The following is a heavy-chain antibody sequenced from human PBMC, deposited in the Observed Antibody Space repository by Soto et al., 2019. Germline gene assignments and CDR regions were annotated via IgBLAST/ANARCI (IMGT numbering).Heavy chain of an antibody. J-gene: IGHJ4*02. CDR2: IWDDGSNK. Sequence: GGSLRLSCAASGFTFTSYGMHWVRQAPGKGLEWVAVIWDDGSNKLYGDSVKGRFTISRDNSKNTVYLQMNSLRAEDTAVYYCARDTRGAYFDYWGQGTLVTVSS. CDR1: GFTFTSYG. V-gene: IGHV3-33*01. CDR3: ARDTRGAYFDY. D-gene: IGHD2-15*01.